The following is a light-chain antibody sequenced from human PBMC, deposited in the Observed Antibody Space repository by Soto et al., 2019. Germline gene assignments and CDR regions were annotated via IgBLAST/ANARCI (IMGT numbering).Light chain of an antibody. CDR1: QSVSSSY. Sequence: EIVLTQAPGTLSLSPGERATLSCRASQSVSSSYLAWYQQKPGQAPRLLIFDASSRATGISDRFSGSGSGTDVTLTISRLEPEDFAVCYCQQYGRSPWTFGQRTKVEVK. CDR3: QQYGRSPWT. CDR2: DAS. V-gene: IGKV3-20*01. J-gene: IGKJ1*01.